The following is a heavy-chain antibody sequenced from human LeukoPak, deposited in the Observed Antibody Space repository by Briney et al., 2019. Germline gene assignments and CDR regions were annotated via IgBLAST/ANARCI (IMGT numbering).Heavy chain of an antibody. V-gene: IGHV3-53*01. J-gene: IGHJ3*02. CDR1: GFTVSDNY. D-gene: IGHD1-26*01. CDR3: ARIEWERLGRAFDI. Sequence: GGSLRLSCAASGFTVSDNYMTWVRQAPGKGLEWVSSIYSAGATHYAGSVKGRFTISRDNSKNTLYLQMNSLRAEDMAVYYCARIEWERLGRAFDIWGQGTMVTVSS. CDR2: IYSAGAT.